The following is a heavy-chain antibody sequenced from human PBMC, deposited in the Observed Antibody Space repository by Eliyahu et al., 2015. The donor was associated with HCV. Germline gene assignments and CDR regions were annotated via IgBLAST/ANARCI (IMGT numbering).Heavy chain of an antibody. Sequence: QVQLVQSGAEVKKPGSSVKVSCKASGGTFSNYAISXVRQAPGQGLEWVGGIIPIFGTANYAQKFQGRVTITADESTSTAYMEVSSLRSEDTAMYYCARQADSSGYYYVYWGQGTLVTVSS. CDR3: ARQADSSGYYYVY. CDR1: GGTFSNYA. V-gene: IGHV1-69*01. D-gene: IGHD3-22*01. CDR2: IIPIFGTA. J-gene: IGHJ4*02.